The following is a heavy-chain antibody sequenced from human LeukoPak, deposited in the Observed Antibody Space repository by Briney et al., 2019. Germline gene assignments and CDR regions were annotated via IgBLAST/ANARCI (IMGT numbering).Heavy chain of an antibody. Sequence: SQTLSLTCAVSGGSISSGGYSWSWIRQPPGKGLEWIGYIYYSGSTYYNPSLKSRVTISVGTSKNQFSLKLSSVTAADTAVYYCARGGLYRGFDYWGQGTLVTVSS. V-gene: IGHV4-30-2*05. CDR1: GGSISSGGYS. D-gene: IGHD3-10*01. CDR3: ARGGLYRGFDY. J-gene: IGHJ4*02. CDR2: IYYSGST.